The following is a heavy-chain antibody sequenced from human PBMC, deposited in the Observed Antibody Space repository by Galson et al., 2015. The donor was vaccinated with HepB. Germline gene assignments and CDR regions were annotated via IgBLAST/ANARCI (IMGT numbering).Heavy chain of an antibody. J-gene: IGHJ4*02. CDR1: GYTFTGYY. V-gene: IGHV1-2*02. Sequence: SVKVSCKASGYTFTGYYMHWVRQAPGQGLEWVGWINPNSGGTNYAQKFQGRVTMTRDTSISTAYMELSRLRSDDTAVYYCARTVRGSSGAGYWGQGTLVTVSS. CDR3: ARTVRGSSGAGY. CDR2: INPNSGGT. D-gene: IGHD4-11*01.